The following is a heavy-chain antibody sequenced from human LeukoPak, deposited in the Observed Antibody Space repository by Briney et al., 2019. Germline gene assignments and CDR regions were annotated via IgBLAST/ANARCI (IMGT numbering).Heavy chain of an antibody. Sequence: VGSLSLSCAPSGFTFNNYVMSWVRQAPRQGMEWVSSISDRGAGTYFADSVKGRFIISRDNSKNTLYLQMSSLRADDTAVYYCAKRQRITLFGVNTDYFDYWGQGTLVTVSS. J-gene: IGHJ4*02. CDR1: GFTFNNYV. CDR2: ISDRGAGT. D-gene: IGHD3-3*01. V-gene: IGHV3-23*01. CDR3: AKRQRITLFGVNTDYFDY.